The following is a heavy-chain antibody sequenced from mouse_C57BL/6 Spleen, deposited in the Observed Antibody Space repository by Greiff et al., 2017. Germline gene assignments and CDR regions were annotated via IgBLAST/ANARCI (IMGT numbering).Heavy chain of an antibody. V-gene: IGHV5-9-1*02. D-gene: IGHD2-5*01. Sequence: EVKLVESGEGLVKPGGSLKLSCAASGFTFSSYAMSWVRQTPEKRLEWVAYISSGGDYIYYADTVKGRFTISRDNARNTLYLQMSSLKSEDTAMYYCTRDGYYSNFPFDYWGQGTTLTVSS. CDR2: ISSGGDYI. CDR1: GFTFSSYA. J-gene: IGHJ2*01. CDR3: TRDGYYSNFPFDY.